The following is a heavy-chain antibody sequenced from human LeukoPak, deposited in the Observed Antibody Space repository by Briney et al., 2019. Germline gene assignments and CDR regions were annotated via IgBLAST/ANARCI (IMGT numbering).Heavy chain of an antibody. D-gene: IGHD3-10*01. CDR1: GFTFSSYG. Sequence: RASVKVSCKASGFTFSSYGISWVRQAPGQGLEWMGWISSSSGNTDYAQKFQGRVTMTTDKSTSTAYMELRSLRSGDTAVYYCAREHPHFGELWNDYWGQGTPVTVSS. V-gene: IGHV1-18*01. CDR3: AREHPHFGELWNDY. J-gene: IGHJ4*02. CDR2: ISSSSGNT.